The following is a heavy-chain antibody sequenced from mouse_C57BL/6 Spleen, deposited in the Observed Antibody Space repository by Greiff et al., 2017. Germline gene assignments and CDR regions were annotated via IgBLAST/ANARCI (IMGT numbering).Heavy chain of an antibody. CDR3: ARGGHYDYDPFAY. CDR2: ISYDGSN. V-gene: IGHV3-6*01. Sequence: EVQLQQSGPGLVKPSQSLSLTCSVTGYSITSGYYWNWIRQFPGNKLEWMGYISYDGSNNYNPSLKNRISITRDTSKNQFFLKLNSVTTEDTATYYCARGGHYDYDPFAYWGQGTLVTVSA. CDR1: GYSITSGYY. J-gene: IGHJ3*01. D-gene: IGHD2-4*01.